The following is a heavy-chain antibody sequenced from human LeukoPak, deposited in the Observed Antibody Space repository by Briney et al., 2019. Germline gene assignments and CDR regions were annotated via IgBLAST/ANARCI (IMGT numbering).Heavy chain of an antibody. CDR3: ARDAGGMDV. J-gene: IGHJ6*02. CDR2: INPNSGGT. CDR1: GYTFTGYY. Sequence: ASVKASCKASGYTFTGYYMHSVRQAPGQGLEWMGWINPNSGGTNYAHKFQGRVTVTRDTSISTAYMELSRLRSDDTAVYYCARDAGGMDVWGQGTTVTVSS. V-gene: IGHV1-2*02.